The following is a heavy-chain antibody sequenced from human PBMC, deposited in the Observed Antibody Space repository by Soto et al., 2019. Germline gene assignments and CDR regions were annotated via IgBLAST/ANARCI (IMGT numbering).Heavy chain of an antibody. Sequence: PSETLSLTCTVSGDSISFYYWSWIRQPPGKGLEWIGYIYHSGSTNYNPSLKSRVTISVDTSKNQFSLKLNSVTAADTGLYHCARAPGQYPLMAYFHGMDVWGQGTTVTVSS. CDR2: IYHSGST. V-gene: IGHV4-59*01. J-gene: IGHJ6*02. CDR3: ARAPGQYPLMAYFHGMDV. CDR1: GDSISFYY.